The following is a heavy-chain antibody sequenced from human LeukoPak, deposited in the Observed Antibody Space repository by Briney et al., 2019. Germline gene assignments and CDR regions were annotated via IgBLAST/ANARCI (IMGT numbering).Heavy chain of an antibody. V-gene: IGHV3-43*01. CDR3: ARDLHRDGVNWPYFDH. J-gene: IGHJ4*02. Sequence: GGSLRLSCAASGFTFHEYTMHWVRQRPGKGLEWVSLVNEDGDYSDYADSVKGRFTISRDNAKNSLYLQMNSLRAEDTAVYYCARDLHRDGVNWPYFDHWGQGTLVTVSS. D-gene: IGHD5-24*01. CDR2: VNEDGDYS. CDR1: GFTFHEYT.